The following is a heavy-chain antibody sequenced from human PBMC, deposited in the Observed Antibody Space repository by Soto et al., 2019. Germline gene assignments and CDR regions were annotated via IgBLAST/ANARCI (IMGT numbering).Heavy chain of an antibody. J-gene: IGHJ4*02. CDR2: LSASGGTT. D-gene: IGHD6-13*01. CDR1: RFSCSNYA. V-gene: IGHV3-23*01. CDR3: ARSGYTAVANYVYY. Sequence: EVHLLESGGDLVQPGGSLRVSCAASRFSCSNYAVTWLRQAPGKGLEWVSTLSASGGTTYDPDSVKGRFTISGDTSTNTLYLPINSLSAEDTAVYYCARSGYTAVANYVYYCGRGSLVTV.